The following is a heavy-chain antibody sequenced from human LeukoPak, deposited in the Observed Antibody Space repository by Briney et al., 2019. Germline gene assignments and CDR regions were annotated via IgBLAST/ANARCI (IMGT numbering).Heavy chain of an antibody. CDR2: ISDDGSKK. V-gene: IGHV3-30-3*01. D-gene: IGHD3-10*01. Sequence: GGSLRLSCAASGFTFSSYTMNWVRQAPGKGLEWVAVISDDGSKKYYADSLKGRVTISRDNSKNTMYLQMNSLRAEDTAVYYCARDRGVGVRRVIITSFDYWGQGTPVTVSS. CDR3: ARDRGVGVRRVIITSFDY. J-gene: IGHJ4*02. CDR1: GFTFSSYT.